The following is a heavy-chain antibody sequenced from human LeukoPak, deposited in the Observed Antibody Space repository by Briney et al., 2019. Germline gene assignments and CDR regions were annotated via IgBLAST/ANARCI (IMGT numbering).Heavy chain of an antibody. CDR3: ATPSSGYDFLYYFDY. CDR1: GYTLTELS. J-gene: IGHJ4*02. D-gene: IGHD5-12*01. V-gene: IGHV1-24*01. Sequence: ASVKVSCQVSGYTLTELSMHWVRQAPGKGLEWMGGFDPEDGETIYAQKFQGRVTMTEDTSTDTAYMELSSLRSEDTAVYYCATPSSGYDFLYYFDYWGQGTLVTVSS. CDR2: FDPEDGET.